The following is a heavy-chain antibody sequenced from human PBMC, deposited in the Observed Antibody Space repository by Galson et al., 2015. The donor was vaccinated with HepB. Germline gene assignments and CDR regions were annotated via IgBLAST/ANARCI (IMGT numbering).Heavy chain of an antibody. Sequence: SLRLSCAASGFAFSSYWMHWVRQAPGRGLAWVSRLNNDGSSTTYADSVKGRFTRSRDNAKNLLYLEMKSLRAEDTAVYYCARLIGTTRSVDYWGQGTLVTVSS. D-gene: IGHD5-12*01. CDR1: GFAFSSYW. CDR2: LNNDGSST. CDR3: ARLIGTTRSVDY. J-gene: IGHJ4*02. V-gene: IGHV3-74*01.